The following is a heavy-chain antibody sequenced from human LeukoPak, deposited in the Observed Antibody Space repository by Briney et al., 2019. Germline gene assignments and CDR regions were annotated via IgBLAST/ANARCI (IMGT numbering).Heavy chain of an antibody. Sequence: SETLSLTCTVSGGSISSSSYYWGWIRQPPGKGLEWIGSIYYSGSTYYNPSLKSRVTISVDTSKNQFSLKLSSVTSADTAGYYCARVADIVATIWDDYWGQGTLVTVSS. D-gene: IGHD5-12*01. V-gene: IGHV4-39*07. CDR3: ARVADIVATIWDDY. CDR2: IYYSGST. CDR1: GGSISSSSYY. J-gene: IGHJ4*02.